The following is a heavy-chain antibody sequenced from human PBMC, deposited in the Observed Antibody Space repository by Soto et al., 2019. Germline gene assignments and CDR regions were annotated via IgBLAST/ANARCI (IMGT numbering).Heavy chain of an antibody. CDR3: ARRGYCGGDCYSFDY. V-gene: IGHV4-39*01. CDR2: IYSTENT. CDR1: GGSVSSNSYS. D-gene: IGHD2-21*02. Sequence: PSETLSLTCTVSGGSVSSNSYSWGWIRQSPGKGLEWIGIIYSTENTYYHPSLLSRVTISADTSMNEFSLKLTSVAAADTALYYCARRGYCGGDCYSFDYWGQGTLVTVSS. J-gene: IGHJ4*02.